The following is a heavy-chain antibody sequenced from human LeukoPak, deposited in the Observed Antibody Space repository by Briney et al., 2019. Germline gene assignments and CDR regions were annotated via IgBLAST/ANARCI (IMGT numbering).Heavy chain of an antibody. CDR1: GGSISSYY. CDR2: IYYSGST. CDR3: AREGIAARPGEDYFDY. V-gene: IGHV4-59*12. D-gene: IGHD6-6*01. J-gene: IGHJ4*02. Sequence: PSETLSLTCTVSGGSISSYYWSWIRQPPGKGLEWIGYIYYSGSTYYNPSLKSRVTISVDTSKNQFSLKLSSVTAADTAVYYCAREGIAARPGEDYFDYWGQGTLVTVSS.